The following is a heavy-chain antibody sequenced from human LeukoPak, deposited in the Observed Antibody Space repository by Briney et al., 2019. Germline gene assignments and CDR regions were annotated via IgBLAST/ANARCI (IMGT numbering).Heavy chain of an antibody. CDR2: ISSSSSYI. D-gene: IGHD3-9*01. CDR1: GFIFSSYS. V-gene: IGHV3-21*01. CDR3: ARDHLRYFDWLSYYYYYYGMDV. Sequence: GGSLRLSCAASGFIFSSYSMNWVRQAPGKGLEWVSSISSSSSYIYYADSAKGRFTISRDNAKNSLYLQMNSLRAEDTAVYYCARDHLRYFDWLSYYYYYYGMDVWGQGTTVTVSS. J-gene: IGHJ6*02.